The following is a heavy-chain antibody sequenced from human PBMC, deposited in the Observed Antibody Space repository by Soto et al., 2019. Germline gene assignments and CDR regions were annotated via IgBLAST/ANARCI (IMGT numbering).Heavy chain of an antibody. CDR2: IYYSGST. CDR1: GGSVSSGSYH. J-gene: IGHJ6*02. CDR3: AGMRAYSVFWSGYYTGSGYYYGMDV. V-gene: IGHV4-61*01. Sequence: PSETLSLTCTVSGGSVSSGSYHWSWIRQPPGKGLEWIGYIYYSGSTNYNPSLKSRVTISVDTSKNQFSLKLSSVTAADTAVYYCAGMRAYSVFWSGYYTGSGYYYGMDVWGQGTTVTVSS. D-gene: IGHD3-3*01.